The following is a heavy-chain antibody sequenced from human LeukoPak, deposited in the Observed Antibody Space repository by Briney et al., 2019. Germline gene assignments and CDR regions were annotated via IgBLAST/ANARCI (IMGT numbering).Heavy chain of an antibody. J-gene: IGHJ4*02. CDR1: GGSISSGGYY. Sequence: SETLSLTCTVSGGSISSGGYYWSWLRQHPGKGLEWIGYIYYSGSTYYNPSLKSRVTISVDTSKNQFSLKLSSVTAADTAVYYCARDNVETAMVYWGQGTLVTVSS. CDR2: IYYSGST. D-gene: IGHD5-18*01. V-gene: IGHV4-31*03. CDR3: ARDNVETAMVY.